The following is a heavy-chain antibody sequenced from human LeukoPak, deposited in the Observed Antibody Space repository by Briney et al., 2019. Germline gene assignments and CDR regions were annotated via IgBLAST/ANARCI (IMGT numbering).Heavy chain of an antibody. V-gene: IGHV4-61*05. CDR3: ASWDTAMGFDY. CDR1: GGSISSSSYY. Sequence: SETLSLTCTVSGGSISSSSYYWGWIRQPPGKGLEWIGYIYYSGSTNYNPSLKSRVTISVDTSKNQFSLKLSSVTAADTAVYYCASWDTAMGFDYWGQGTLVTVSS. CDR2: IYYSGST. J-gene: IGHJ4*02. D-gene: IGHD5-18*01.